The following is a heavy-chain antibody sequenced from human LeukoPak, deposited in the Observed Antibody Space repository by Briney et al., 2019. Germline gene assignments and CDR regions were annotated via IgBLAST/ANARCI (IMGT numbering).Heavy chain of an antibody. CDR1: GGSISSSSYY. CDR2: IYYSGST. D-gene: IGHD3-22*01. Sequence: PSETLSLTCTVSGGSISSSSYYWGWIRQPPGKGLEWLGSIYYSGSTYYNPSLTSRVTISVDTSKNQFSLKLSSVTAADTAVYYCARVTYYYDSSGPYYFDYWGQGTLVTVSS. CDR3: ARVTYYYDSSGPYYFDY. J-gene: IGHJ4*02. V-gene: IGHV4-39*01.